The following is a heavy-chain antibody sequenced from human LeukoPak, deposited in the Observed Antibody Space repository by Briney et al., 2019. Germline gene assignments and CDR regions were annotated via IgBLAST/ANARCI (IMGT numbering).Heavy chain of an antibody. V-gene: IGHV3-21*03. CDR3: ARGRGVRGIAARLAQFDP. J-gene: IGHJ5*02. Sequence: PGGSLRLSCAASGFTFSSYSMNWVRQAPGRGLEWVSSISSSSSYIYYADSVKGRFTISRDNAKNSLYLQMNSLRAEDTAVYYCARGRGVRGIAARLAQFDPWGQGTLVTVSS. CDR2: ISSSSSYI. D-gene: IGHD6-6*01. CDR1: GFTFSSYS.